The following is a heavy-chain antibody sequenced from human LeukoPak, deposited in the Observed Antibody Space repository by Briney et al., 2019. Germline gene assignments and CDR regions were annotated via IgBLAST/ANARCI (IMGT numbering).Heavy chain of an antibody. V-gene: IGHV3-30-3*01. J-gene: IGHJ4*02. CDR1: GFTFSSYA. D-gene: IGHD3-22*01. Sequence: GGSLRLSCAASGFTFSSYAMHWVRQAPGNGLEWVAVISYDGSNKYYADSVKGRFTISRDNSKNTLYLQMNSLRAEDTAVYYCARGSYYYDSSGYPDFDYWGQGTLVTVSS. CDR3: ARGSYYYDSSGYPDFDY. CDR2: ISYDGSNK.